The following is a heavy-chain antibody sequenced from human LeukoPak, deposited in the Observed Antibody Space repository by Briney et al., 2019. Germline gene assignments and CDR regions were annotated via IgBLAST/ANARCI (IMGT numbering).Heavy chain of an antibody. CDR2: IYWNDDK. D-gene: IGHD3-3*01. CDR1: GFSLSTSGVG. J-gene: IGHJ4*02. Sequence: VSGPTLVKPTQTLTLTCTLSGFSLSTSGVGVGWIRQLPGKALEWLALIYWNDDKLYSPSLKSRLTITKDTSKNQVVLTMTNMDPVDTATYYCAHRGDFWSGPEAWDYWGQGTLVTVSS. V-gene: IGHV2-5*01. CDR3: AHRGDFWSGPEAWDY.